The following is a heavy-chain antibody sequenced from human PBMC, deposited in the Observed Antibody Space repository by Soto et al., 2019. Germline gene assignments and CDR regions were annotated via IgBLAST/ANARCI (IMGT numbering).Heavy chain of an antibody. CDR2: IYYSGST. CDR1: GGSISSYY. J-gene: IGHJ6*02. V-gene: IGHV4-59*01. D-gene: IGHD3-10*01. CDR3: ARITMVRGVPPPNYYYYGMDV. Sequence: TSETLSLTCTVSGGSISSYYWSWIRQPPGKGLEWIGYIYYSGSTNYNPSLKSRVTISVDTSKNQFSLKLSSVTAADTAVYYCARITMVRGVPPPNYYYYGMDVWGQGTTVTVSS.